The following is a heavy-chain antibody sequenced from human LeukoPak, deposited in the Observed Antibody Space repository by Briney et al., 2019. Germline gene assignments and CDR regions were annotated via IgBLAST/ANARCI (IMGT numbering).Heavy chain of an antibody. CDR1: GFTLSDYW. CDR3: VRGGRGERPNY. V-gene: IGHV3-7*03. J-gene: IGHJ4*02. Sequence: GGSLRLSCEASGFTLSDYWMNWVRQAPGKGLEWVANIKQDGSDKKYLDSVKGRFTISRDNAKNSVYLQMDSLRVEDTAVYYCVRGGRGERPNYWGQGTLVTVSS. CDR2: IKQDGSDK. D-gene: IGHD1-26*01.